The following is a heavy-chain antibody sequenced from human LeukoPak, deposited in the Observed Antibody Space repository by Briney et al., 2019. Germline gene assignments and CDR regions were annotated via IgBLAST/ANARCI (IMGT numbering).Heavy chain of an antibody. CDR3: ARAMNYGDYRFDY. J-gene: IGHJ4*02. CDR2: IYYSGST. Sequence: SETLSLTCTVSGGSISSSSYYWSWIRQPPGKGLEWIGYIYYSGSTNYNPSLKSRVTISVDTSKNQFSLKLSSVTAADTAVYYCARAMNYGDYRFDYWGQGTLVTVSS. D-gene: IGHD4-17*01. V-gene: IGHV4-61*01. CDR1: GGSISSSSYY.